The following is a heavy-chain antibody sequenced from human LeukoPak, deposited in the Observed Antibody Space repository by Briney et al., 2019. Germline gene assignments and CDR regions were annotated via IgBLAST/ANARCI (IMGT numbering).Heavy chain of an antibody. CDR1: GFSFDDYA. Sequence: SLRLPCAASGFSFDDYAMHWVRQAPGKGLERVSGSSWNSGSIGYADSVKGRFTISRDNAKNSLYLQMNSLRAEDMALYYCAKDAGDSSSWYIDYWGQGTLVTVSS. V-gene: IGHV3-9*03. J-gene: IGHJ4*02. CDR3: AKDAGDSSSWYIDY. D-gene: IGHD6-13*01. CDR2: SSWNSGSI.